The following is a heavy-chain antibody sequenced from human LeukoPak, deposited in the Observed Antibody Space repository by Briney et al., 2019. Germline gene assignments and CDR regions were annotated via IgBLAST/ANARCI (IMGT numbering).Heavy chain of an antibody. CDR3: AKDVGKWESLHFFDY. Sequence: TGGSLRLSCAASGFIFSDYSMTWVRQAPGKGLEWVANLDQGGSDDFYLDSVRGRFIISRDNARNSLYLQMNSLRGDDTAVYYCAKDVGKWESLHFFDYWGQGTLVTVSS. CDR2: LDQGGSDD. CDR1: GFIFSDYS. V-gene: IGHV3-7*03. J-gene: IGHJ4*02. D-gene: IGHD1-26*01.